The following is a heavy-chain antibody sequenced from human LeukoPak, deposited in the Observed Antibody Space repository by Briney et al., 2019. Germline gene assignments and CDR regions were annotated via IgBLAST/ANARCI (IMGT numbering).Heavy chain of an antibody. V-gene: IGHV1-69*01. D-gene: IGHD4-23*01. CDR3: ARSLIDYGGSYDAFDI. J-gene: IGHJ3*02. CDR2: IIPIFGTA. Sequence: SVKVSCKASGGTFSSFAINWVRQAPGQGLEWMGGIIPIFGTANYAQKFQGRVTINADQSTSTAYMELSSLRSEDTAVYYCARSLIDYGGSYDAFDIWGQGTMVTISS. CDR1: GGTFSSFA.